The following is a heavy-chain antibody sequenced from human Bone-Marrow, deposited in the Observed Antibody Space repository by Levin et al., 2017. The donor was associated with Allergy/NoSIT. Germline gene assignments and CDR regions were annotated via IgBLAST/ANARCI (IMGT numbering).Heavy chain of an antibody. CDR1: GYTFTGYF. CDR2: INPNSGAT. J-gene: IGHJ5*02. Sequence: PGGSLRLSCKTSGYTFTGYFIHWMRQAPGQRLQWMGWINPNSGATNYAQRFRGRVTMTRDTSIDTAYLELSRLTSDDTAVYYCARVRFGAEDESWGQGTQVIVSS. V-gene: IGHV1-2*02. CDR3: ARVRFGAEDES. D-gene: IGHD3-10*01.